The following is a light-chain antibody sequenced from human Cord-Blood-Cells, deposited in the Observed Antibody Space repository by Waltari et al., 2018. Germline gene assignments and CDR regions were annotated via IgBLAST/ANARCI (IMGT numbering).Light chain of an antibody. CDR3: QQYNNWPRT. J-gene: IGKJ1*01. Sequence: EIVMTQSPATLSVSPGERATLSCRASPGVSSHLAWYQQKPGQAPRPLIYGASTRATGIPARLSGSGSGTEFTLTISSLQSEDFAVYYCQQYNNWPRTFGQGTKVEIK. V-gene: IGKV3-15*01. CDR2: GAS. CDR1: PGVSSH.